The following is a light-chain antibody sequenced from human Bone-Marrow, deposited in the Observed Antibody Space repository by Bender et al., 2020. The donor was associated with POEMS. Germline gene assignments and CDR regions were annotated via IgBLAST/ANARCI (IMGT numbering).Light chain of an antibody. Sequence: SYELTQPPSVSVSPGQTARITCSGDALPNQYAYWYQQKPGQAPVVVIYKDRERPSEIPQRFSGSISGNTATLTISETQAMDEGDYYCQIWDSSSEVVFGGGTKLTVL. J-gene: IGLJ2*01. V-gene: IGLV3-25*02. CDR2: KDR. CDR3: QIWDSSSEVV. CDR1: ALPNQY.